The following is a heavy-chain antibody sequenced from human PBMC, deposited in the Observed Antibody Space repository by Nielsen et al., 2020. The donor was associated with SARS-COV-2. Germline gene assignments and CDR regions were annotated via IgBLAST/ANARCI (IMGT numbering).Heavy chain of an antibody. Sequence: GESLKISCAASGFTFSSYAMHWVRQAPGKGLEWVAVISYDGSNKYYADSVKGRFTISRDNSKNTLYLQMNSLRAEDTAVYYCAREGTYYDFWSGYYATYYYYMDVWGKGTTVTVSS. J-gene: IGHJ6*03. V-gene: IGHV3-30-3*01. D-gene: IGHD3-3*01. CDR2: ISYDGSNK. CDR1: GFTFSSYA. CDR3: AREGTYYDFWSGYYATYYYYMDV.